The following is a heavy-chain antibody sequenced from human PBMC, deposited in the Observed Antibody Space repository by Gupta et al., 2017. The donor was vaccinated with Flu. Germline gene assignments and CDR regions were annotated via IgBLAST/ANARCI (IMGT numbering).Heavy chain of an antibody. J-gene: IGHJ4*02. CDR1: GFIFSGYS. D-gene: IGHD3-10*01. CDR2: IDASSSYI. Sequence: DVQLVESGGGLVKPGGSLRLSCTASGFIFSGYSMNGVRQVPGMGVEWVSSIDASSSYIYYTDSLKARLTGSRQNAKNSLYLQMNSLRAEDTAVYYCARSFGAMVRGVISPFDYWGQGTQVTVSS. CDR3: ARSFGAMVRGVISPFDY. V-gene: IGHV3-21*02.